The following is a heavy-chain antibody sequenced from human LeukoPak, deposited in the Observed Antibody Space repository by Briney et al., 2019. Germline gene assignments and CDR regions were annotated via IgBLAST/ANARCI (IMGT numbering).Heavy chain of an antibody. D-gene: IGHD2/OR15-2a*01. J-gene: IGHJ6*03. Sequence: PSETLSLTCTVSGGSISSYYWSWIRQPPGKGLEWIGYIYYSGSTNYNPSLKSRVTISVDTSKNQFSLKLSSVTAADTAVYYCASSPALSTYYYYMDVWGKGTTVTVSS. CDR1: GGSISSYY. CDR3: ASSPALSTYYYYMDV. CDR2: IYYSGST. V-gene: IGHV4-59*01.